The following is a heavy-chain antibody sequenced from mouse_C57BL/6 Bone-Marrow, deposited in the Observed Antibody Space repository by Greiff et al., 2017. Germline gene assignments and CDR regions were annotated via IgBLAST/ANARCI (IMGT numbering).Heavy chain of an antibody. J-gene: IGHJ2*01. CDR1: GFTFSDYY. CDR2: ITYAGSST. CDR3: AREGDWDFDY. D-gene: IGHD4-1*01. V-gene: IGHV5-16*01. Sequence: EVQRVASEGGLVQPGRSMKLSCTASGFTFSDYYMAWVRQVPEKGLEWVANITYAGSSTSSLDSLKSRFIISRDNAKNMLYLQMSSLKSEDTATYYCAREGDWDFDYWGQGTTLTVSS.